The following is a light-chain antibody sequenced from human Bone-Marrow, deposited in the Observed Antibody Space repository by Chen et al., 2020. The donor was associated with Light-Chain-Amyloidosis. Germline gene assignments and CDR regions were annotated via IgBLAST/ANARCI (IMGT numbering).Light chain of an antibody. CDR2: GAS. Sequence: EIVLTQSPGTLSLSPGERATLSCRASQSVSSDYLAWYQQKPGQAPRLLIYGASTRATGIPARFSGSGSGTEFTLTISSLQSEDFAVYYCQQYNNWPRWTFGQGTKVEIK. J-gene: IGKJ1*01. V-gene: IGKV3-15*01. CDR3: QQYNNWPRWT. CDR1: QSVSSD.